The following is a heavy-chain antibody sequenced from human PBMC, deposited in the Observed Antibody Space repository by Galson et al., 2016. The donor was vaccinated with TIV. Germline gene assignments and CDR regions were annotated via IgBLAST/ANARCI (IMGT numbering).Heavy chain of an antibody. D-gene: IGHD5-18*01. J-gene: IGHJ6*02. CDR2: INPKNGDT. Sequence: SVKVSCKASGYTFPDFYLHWVRQAPGQGLEWMGWINPKNGDTNYAQKFQGRVTLTRDTSITTAFLDLKWLRPDDTAVYFCARGFNYGFDFYYGMDVWGQGTTVTVSS. CDR1: GYTFPDFY. V-gene: IGHV1-2*02. CDR3: ARGFNYGFDFYYGMDV.